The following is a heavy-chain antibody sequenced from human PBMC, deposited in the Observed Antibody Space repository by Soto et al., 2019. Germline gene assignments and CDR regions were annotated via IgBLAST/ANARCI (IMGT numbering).Heavy chain of an antibody. CDR3: ARRDYGSGYNWFDP. J-gene: IGHJ5*02. D-gene: IGHD3-10*01. CDR1: GGSISSYY. CDR2: IYYSGST. Sequence: QVQLQESGPGLVKPSETLSLTCTVSGGSISSYYWNWIRQPPGKGPEWIGHIYYSGSTNYNPSLKSRVTISVDTSKNQFSLKLSSVTAADTAVYYWARRDYGSGYNWFDPWGQGTLVTVSS. V-gene: IGHV4-59*08.